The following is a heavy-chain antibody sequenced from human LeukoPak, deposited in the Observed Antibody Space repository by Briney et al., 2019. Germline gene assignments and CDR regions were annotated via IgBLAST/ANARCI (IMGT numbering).Heavy chain of an antibody. CDR3: AKGSSSWPLDY. CDR1: GFTFSSYA. J-gene: IGHJ4*02. Sequence: GGSLRLSCAASGFTFSSYAMHWVSQAPGKGLEWVAVISYDGSNKYYADSVKGRFTISRDNSKNTLYLQMNSLRAEDTAVYYCAKGSSSWPLDYWSQGTLVTVSS. V-gene: IGHV3-30*04. D-gene: IGHD6-13*01. CDR2: ISYDGSNK.